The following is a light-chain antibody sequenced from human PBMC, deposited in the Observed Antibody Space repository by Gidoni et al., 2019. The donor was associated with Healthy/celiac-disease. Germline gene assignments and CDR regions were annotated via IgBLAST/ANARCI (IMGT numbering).Light chain of an antibody. CDR2: GAS. CDR1: QSVSSN. V-gene: IGKV3-15*01. Sequence: EIVLKQSQATLSVSPGERATLSCRASQSVSSNLAWYQQKPGQAPRLLIYGASTRATGIQARFSGSGSGTEFTLTISSLQSEDFAVYYCQQYNNWPPLTFGGGTKVEIK. CDR3: QQYNNWPPLT. J-gene: IGKJ4*01.